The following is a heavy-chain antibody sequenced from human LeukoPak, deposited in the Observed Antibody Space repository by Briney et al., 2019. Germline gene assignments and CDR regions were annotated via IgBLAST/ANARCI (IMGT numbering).Heavy chain of an antibody. D-gene: IGHD3-10*01. CDR1: GFTFSSYG. J-gene: IGHJ4*02. Sequence: GGSLRLSCAASGFTFSSYGMHWVREAPGKGLGWVAVISYDGSYKFYADSVKGRFTISRDNSKSTLYLQMNSLRAEDTAVYYCARDRGYKSFDYWGQGALVTVSS. V-gene: IGHV3-30*03. CDR3: ARDRGYKSFDY. CDR2: ISYDGSYK.